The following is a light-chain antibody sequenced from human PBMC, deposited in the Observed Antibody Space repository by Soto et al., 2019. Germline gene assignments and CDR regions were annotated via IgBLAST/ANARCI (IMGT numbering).Light chain of an antibody. Sequence: DIQITQSPSSLSASVGDRVTITCRASQSISSYLNWYQQKPGKAPKLLIYAASSLQSGVPSRFSGSGSGTAFTLTISCLQSEDFATYYCQKYYSYPFNFGQGTRLEIK. CDR2: AAS. J-gene: IGKJ5*01. CDR3: QKYYSYPFN. CDR1: QSISSY. V-gene: IGKV1-39*01.